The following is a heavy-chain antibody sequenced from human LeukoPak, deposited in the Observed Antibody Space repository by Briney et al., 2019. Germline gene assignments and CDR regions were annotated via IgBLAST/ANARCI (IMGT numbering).Heavy chain of an antibody. CDR1: GGTFSSYA. D-gene: IGHD3-10*01. Sequence: SVRVSCKASGGTFSSYAISWVRQAPGQGLEWMGGIIPIFGTANYAQKFQGRVTITADESTSTAYMELSSLRSEDTAVYYCARDRHYYGSGSYYSHFDYWGQGTLVTVSS. CDR3: ARDRHYYGSGSYYSHFDY. CDR2: IIPIFGTA. V-gene: IGHV1-69*13. J-gene: IGHJ4*02.